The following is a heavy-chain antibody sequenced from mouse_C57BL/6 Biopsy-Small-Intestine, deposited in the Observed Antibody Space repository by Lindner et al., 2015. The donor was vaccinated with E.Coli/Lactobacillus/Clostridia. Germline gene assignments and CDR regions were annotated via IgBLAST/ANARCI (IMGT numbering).Heavy chain of an antibody. J-gene: IGHJ4*01. V-gene: IGHV1-39*01. Sequence: VQLQESGPELVKPGASVKISCKASGYSFTGYNMNWVKQSHGKSLEWIGNINPYYGSTSYNQKFKGKATLTVDKSSSTAYMQLNSLTSEDSAVYYCAKYSNYGVGAMDYWGQGTSVTVSS. CDR2: INPYYGST. D-gene: IGHD2-5*01. CDR3: AKYSNYGVGAMDY. CDR1: GYSFTGYN.